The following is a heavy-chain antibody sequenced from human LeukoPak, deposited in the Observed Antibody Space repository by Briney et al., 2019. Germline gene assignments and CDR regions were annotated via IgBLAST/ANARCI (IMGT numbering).Heavy chain of an antibody. CDR1: GGSFSGYY. V-gene: IGHV4-34*01. Sequence: PSETLSLTCAVYGGSFSGYYWSWIRQPPGKGLEWIGEINHSGSTNYNPSLKSRVTISVDTSKNQFSLKLSSVTAADTAVYYCARPNPGYDYVWGSYRHGRYFDYWGQGTLVTVSS. J-gene: IGHJ4*02. CDR3: ARPNPGYDYVWGSYRHGRYFDY. CDR2: INHSGST. D-gene: IGHD3-16*02.